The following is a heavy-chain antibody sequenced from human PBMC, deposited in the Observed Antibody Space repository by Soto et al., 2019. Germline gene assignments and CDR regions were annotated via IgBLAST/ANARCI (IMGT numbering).Heavy chain of an antibody. CDR1: GGSISSYY. CDR2: IYYSGST. D-gene: IGHD1-1*01. J-gene: IGHJ4*02. CDR3: ARRYGYSFDY. V-gene: IGHV4-59*08. Sequence: QVQLQESGPGLVKPSETLSLTCTVSGGSISSYYWSWIRQPPGKGLEWIGYIYYSGSTNYNPSLTSRVTIPVDTSKNQFSRKRSSVTAADTAVYYCARRYGYSFDYWGQGTLVTVSS.